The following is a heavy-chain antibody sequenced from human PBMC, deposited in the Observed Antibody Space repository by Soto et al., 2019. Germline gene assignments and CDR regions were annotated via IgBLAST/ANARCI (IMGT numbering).Heavy chain of an antibody. CDR3: ARLCYYDSSGYYPWYFDY. V-gene: IGHV5-51*01. CDR2: IYPGDSDT. CDR1: GYSLTSYW. D-gene: IGHD3-22*01. Sequence: GESLKISCKGSGYSLTSYWIGWVRQMPGKGLEWMGIIYPGDSDTRYSPSFQGQVTISADKSISTAYLQWSSLKASDTAMYYCARLCYYDSSGYYPWYFDYWGQGTLVTVSS. J-gene: IGHJ4*02.